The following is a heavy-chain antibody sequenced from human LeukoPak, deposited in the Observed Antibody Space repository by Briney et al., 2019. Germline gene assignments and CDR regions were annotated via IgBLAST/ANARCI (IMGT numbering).Heavy chain of an antibody. CDR3: ARGILMGNFDY. J-gene: IGHJ4*02. V-gene: IGHV4-30-2*01. CDR2: IYHSGST. Sequence: SQTLSLTCAVSGGSISSGGYSWSCIRQPPGKGLEWIGYIYHSGSTYYNPSLKSRVTISVDRSKNQFSLKLSSVTAADTAVYYCARGILMGNFDYWGQGTLVTVSS. CDR1: GGSISSGGYS. D-gene: IGHD2-15*01.